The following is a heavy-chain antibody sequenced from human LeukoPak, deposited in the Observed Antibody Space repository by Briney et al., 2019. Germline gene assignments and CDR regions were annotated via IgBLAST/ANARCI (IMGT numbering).Heavy chain of an antibody. D-gene: IGHD3-10*01. Sequence: MPSETLSLTCAVYGGSFSGYYWSWIRQPPGKGLEWIGEINLSGSTNYNPSLKSRVTISVDTSKNQFSLKLSPVTAADTAVYYCSVGRYYYGSGSYYKRAFDYWGQGTLVTVSS. CDR3: SVGRYYYGSGSYYKRAFDY. V-gene: IGHV4-34*01. J-gene: IGHJ4*02. CDR1: GGSFSGYY. CDR2: INLSGST.